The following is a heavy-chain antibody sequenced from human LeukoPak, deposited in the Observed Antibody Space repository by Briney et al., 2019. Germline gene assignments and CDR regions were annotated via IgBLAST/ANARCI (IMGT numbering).Heavy chain of an antibody. CDR1: GFTVSSNY. CDR2: IYSGGST. CDR3: AREGKPSSYYYGMDV. V-gene: IGHV3-66*02. Sequence: PGGSLRLSCAASGFTVSSNYMSWVRQAPGKGLEWVSVIYSGGSTYYADSVKGRFTISRDNSKNTLYLQMNSLRAEDTAVYYCAREGKPSSYYYGMDVWGRGPTATVS. J-gene: IGHJ6*02.